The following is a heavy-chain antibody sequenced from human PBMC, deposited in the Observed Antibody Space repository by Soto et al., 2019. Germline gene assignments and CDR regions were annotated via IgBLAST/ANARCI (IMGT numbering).Heavy chain of an antibody. CDR1: GFTFSSYA. CDR3: ARGDRGGSGSPASYYFSGLDV. J-gene: IGHJ6*02. V-gene: IGHV3-23*01. D-gene: IGHD3-10*01. CDR2: VSAGGDMT. Sequence: DVQLLESGGHLVQPGGSLRLSCAASGFTFSSYAMSWVRQAPGKGLEWVSSVSAGGDMTYYSDSVKGRFTISRDNSNNAPFLQMNSLRIEDTARYYCARGDRGGSGSPASYYFSGLDVWGQGTTVTVS.